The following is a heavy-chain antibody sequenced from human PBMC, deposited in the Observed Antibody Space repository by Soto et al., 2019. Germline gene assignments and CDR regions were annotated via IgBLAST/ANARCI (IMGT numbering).Heavy chain of an antibody. D-gene: IGHD2-15*01. CDR3: ARLSLYCSGGSCYSSIPFDI. J-gene: IGHJ3*02. CDR1: GYSFTSYW. CDR2: IDPSDSYT. V-gene: IGHV5-10-1*01. Sequence: GESLKISCKGSGYSFTSYWISWVRQMPGKGLEWMGRIDPSDSYTNYSPSFQGHVTISADKSISTAYLQWSSLKASDTAMYYCARLSLYCSGGSCYSSIPFDIWGQGTMVTVSS.